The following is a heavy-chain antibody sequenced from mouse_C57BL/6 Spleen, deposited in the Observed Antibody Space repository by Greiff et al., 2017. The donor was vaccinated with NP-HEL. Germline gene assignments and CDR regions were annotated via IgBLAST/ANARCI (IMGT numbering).Heavy chain of an antibody. Sequence: VKLVESGAELVRPGASVTLSCKASGYTFTDYEMHWVKQTPVHGLEWIGAIDPETGGTAYNQKFKGKAILTADKSSSTAYMELRSLTSEDSAVYYCTRRYYGSSYLLYWYFDVWGTGTTVTVSS. D-gene: IGHD1-1*01. J-gene: IGHJ1*03. CDR3: TRRYYGSSYLLYWYFDV. CDR2: IDPETGGT. V-gene: IGHV1-15*01. CDR1: GYTFTDYE.